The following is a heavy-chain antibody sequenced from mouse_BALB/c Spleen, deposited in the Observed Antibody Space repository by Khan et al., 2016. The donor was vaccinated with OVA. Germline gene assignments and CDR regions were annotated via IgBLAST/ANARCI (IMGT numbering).Heavy chain of an antibody. Sequence: QLLGPGLVKPSQSLSLTCTVTGYSITSDYAWNWIRQFPGNKLEWMGYISSSGSTNYNSALKSRISITRDTSKNQFFLQLNSVTTEDTATYYCARDGSRYNYAMDYWGQGTSVTVSS. CDR2: ISSSGST. CDR3: ARDGSRYNYAMDY. V-gene: IGHV3-2*02. D-gene: IGHD2-3*01. CDR1: GYSITSDYA. J-gene: IGHJ4*01.